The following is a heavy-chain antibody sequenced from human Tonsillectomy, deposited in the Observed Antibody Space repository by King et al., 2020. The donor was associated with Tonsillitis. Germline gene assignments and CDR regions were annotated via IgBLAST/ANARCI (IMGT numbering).Heavy chain of an antibody. CDR2: IYASGSV. CDR3: ARCPMLYAFDH. J-gene: IGHJ4*02. V-gene: IGHV4-4*07. CDR1: GDSVTYYY. D-gene: IGHD2-8*01. Sequence: VQLQESGPGLVKPSETLSLTCTVSGDSVTYYYWNWIRLSAGKRLEWIGRIYASGSVNYNPSLTSRVTMSIDTSKNQFSLKLTSVTAADTAVYYCARCPMLYAFDHWGQGILVTVTS.